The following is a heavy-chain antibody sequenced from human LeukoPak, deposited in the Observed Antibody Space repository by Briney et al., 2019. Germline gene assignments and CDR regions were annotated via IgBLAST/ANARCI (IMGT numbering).Heavy chain of an antibody. J-gene: IGHJ4*02. D-gene: IGHD3-3*01. CDR2: IYHSGST. Sequence: PSETLSLTCAVSGYSISSGYYWGWRRPPPGKGLEWIGSIYHSGSTYYNPSFKSRVTISVDTSKNQFSLKLSSVTAADTAVYYCARSGYYPFDYWGQGTLVTVSS. V-gene: IGHV4-38-2*01. CDR3: ARSGYYPFDY. CDR1: GYSISSGYY.